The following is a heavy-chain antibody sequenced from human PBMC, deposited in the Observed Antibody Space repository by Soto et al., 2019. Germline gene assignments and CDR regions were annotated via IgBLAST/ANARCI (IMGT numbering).Heavy chain of an antibody. CDR1: AGSIRSSSYY. V-gene: IGHV4-39*01. CDR3: ARVRYSSSWYVHFDY. CDR2: IYYSGST. D-gene: IGHD6-13*01. Sequence: PSETLSLTCTVSAGSIRSSSYYWGWIRQPPGKGLEWIGSIYYSGSTYYNPSLESRVTISVDTFKNQVSLKLSSVTAADTAVYYCARVRYSSSWYVHFDYWGQGTLVTVSS. J-gene: IGHJ4*02.